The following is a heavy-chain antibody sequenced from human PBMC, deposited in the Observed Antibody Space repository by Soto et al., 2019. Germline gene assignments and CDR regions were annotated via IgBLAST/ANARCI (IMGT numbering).Heavy chain of an antibody. Sequence: EVQLVESGGGLVQPGGSLRLSCAASGFTFSNYWMHWVRQPPGKGLVWVSRINSAGSSTSYADSVKGRFTISRDNAKNTLYLQMNSLRAEDTAVDYCARGSAWSYGAFDIWGQGTMVTVSS. CDR2: INSAGSST. V-gene: IGHV3-74*01. D-gene: IGHD5-18*01. J-gene: IGHJ3*02. CDR1: GFTFSNYW. CDR3: ARGSAWSYGAFDI.